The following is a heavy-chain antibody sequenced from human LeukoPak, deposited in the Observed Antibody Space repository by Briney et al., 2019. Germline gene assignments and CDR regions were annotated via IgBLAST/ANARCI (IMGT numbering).Heavy chain of an antibody. Sequence: GGPLRLSCAASGFTFSSYSMNWVRQAPGKGLEWVAVISYDGSNKYYADSVKGRFTTSRDNSKNTLYLQMNSLRAEDTAVYYCAKIVVVAARGAFDIWGQGTMVTVSS. CDR3: AKIVVVAARGAFDI. D-gene: IGHD2-15*01. CDR1: GFTFSSYS. J-gene: IGHJ3*02. V-gene: IGHV3-30*18. CDR2: ISYDGSNK.